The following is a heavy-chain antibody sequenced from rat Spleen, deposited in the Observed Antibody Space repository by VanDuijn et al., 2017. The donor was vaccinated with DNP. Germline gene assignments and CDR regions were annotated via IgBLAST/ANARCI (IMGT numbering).Heavy chain of an antibody. Sequence: EVQLVESGGGLVQPGGSLKLSCAASGFTFSDYYMAWVRQVPTEGLEWVAAISHDGNSTYYRDSVKGRFTISRENAKSSLDLQMDSLRSEDTAIYYCTTADFWGQGVMVTVSS. V-gene: IGHV5-20*01. CDR1: GFTFSDYY. CDR3: TTADF. J-gene: IGHJ2*01. CDR2: ISHDGNST.